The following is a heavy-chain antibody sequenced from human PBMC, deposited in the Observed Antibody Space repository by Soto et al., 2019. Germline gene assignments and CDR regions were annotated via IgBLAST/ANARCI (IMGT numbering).Heavy chain of an antibody. D-gene: IGHD6-19*01. CDR1: GYTFTSYG. Sequence: ASVKVSCKASGYTFTSYGISWVRQAPGQGLEWMGWISAYNGNTNYAQKLQGRVTMTTDTSTSTAYMELRSLRSDDTAVYYCARSFHSSGWYDDAFDIWGQGTMVTVSS. V-gene: IGHV1-18*01. CDR3: ARSFHSSGWYDDAFDI. J-gene: IGHJ3*02. CDR2: ISAYNGNT.